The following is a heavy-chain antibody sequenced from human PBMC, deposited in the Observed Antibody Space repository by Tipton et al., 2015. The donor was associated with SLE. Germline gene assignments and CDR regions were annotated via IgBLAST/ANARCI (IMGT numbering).Heavy chain of an antibody. Sequence: TLSLTCTVSGGSISSSLYFWGWVRQPPGKGLEWIGHIYYDGSTYYNPSLESRLTISVDTSKKQFSLKLSSVTAADTAVYFCARHMTKIEPFDYWGQGTLVTVSS. CDR1: GGSISSSLYF. J-gene: IGHJ4*02. V-gene: IGHV4-39*07. D-gene: IGHD2-21*01. CDR3: ARHMTKIEPFDY. CDR2: IYYDGST.